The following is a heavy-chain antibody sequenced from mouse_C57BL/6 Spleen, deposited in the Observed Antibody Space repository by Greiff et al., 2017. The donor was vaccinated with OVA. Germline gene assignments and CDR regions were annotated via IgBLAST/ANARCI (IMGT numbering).Heavy chain of an antibody. Sequence: EVKLVEPGPGLVKPSQSLPLTCSATGYSITSCYHWNWIRQLPGNKLEWMGYISYDGSNNYNPSLKNRTSITRDTSNNQFFLKLKAVTTEYTATYYCARGEDLYSNLYWYFDVWGTGTTVTVSS. V-gene: IGHV3-6*01. D-gene: IGHD2-5*01. CDR1: GYSITSCYH. CDR3: ARGEDLYSNLYWYFDV. J-gene: IGHJ1*03. CDR2: ISYDGSN.